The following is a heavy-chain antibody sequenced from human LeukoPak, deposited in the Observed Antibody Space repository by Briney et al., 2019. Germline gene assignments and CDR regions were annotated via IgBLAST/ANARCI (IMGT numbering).Heavy chain of an antibody. J-gene: IGHJ6*03. V-gene: IGHV3-23*01. CDR2: VSGSAGRT. CDR3: AKNRGHCVDGVCHKYYYMDV. CDR1: GFTFSSFA. Sequence: SGGSLRLSCAASGFTFSSFAMTWVRQAPGKGLEWVSTVSGSAGRTDYADSVKGRFTISRDNLKNTLYLQMNGLRAEDTAVYYRAKNRGHCVDGVCHKYYYMDVWGRGTTVTVSS. D-gene: IGHD2-8*02.